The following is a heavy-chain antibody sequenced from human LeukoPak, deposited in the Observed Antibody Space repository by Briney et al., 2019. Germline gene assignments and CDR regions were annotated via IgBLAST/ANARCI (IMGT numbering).Heavy chain of an antibody. J-gene: IGHJ4*02. CDR2: INHSGST. D-gene: IGHD2-15*01. Sequence: SETLSLTCAVYGGSFSGYYWSWIRQPPGKGLEWIGEINHSGSTNYNPSLKSRVTISVDTSKNQFSLKLSSVTAADTAVYYCAREPLPYCSGGSCYESAIDYWGQGTLVTVSS. CDR3: AREPLPYCSGGSCYESAIDY. V-gene: IGHV4-34*01. CDR1: GGSFSGYY.